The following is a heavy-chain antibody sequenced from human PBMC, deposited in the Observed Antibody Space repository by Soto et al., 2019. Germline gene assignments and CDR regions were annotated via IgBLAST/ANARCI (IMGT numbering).Heavy chain of an antibody. J-gene: IGHJ6*02. CDR1: GYRFSSYW. CDR3: ARQGSNGAYYYYGMDV. V-gene: IGHV5-51*01. Sequence: GESLKISCKGSGYRFSSYWVAWVRQMPGKGLEWMGIIYPGDSDTRYSPSFEGQVTISADKSNSTAYLQWSSLKASDTAMYYCARQGSNGAYYYYGMDVWGQGTTVTVSS. D-gene: IGHD3-16*01. CDR2: IYPGDSDT.